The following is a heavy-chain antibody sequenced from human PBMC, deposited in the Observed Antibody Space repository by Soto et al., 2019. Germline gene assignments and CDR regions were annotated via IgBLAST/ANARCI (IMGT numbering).Heavy chain of an antibody. CDR3: TTTDFWSGYYNY. J-gene: IGHJ4*02. Sequence: PGGSLRLPCAASGFTFSNAWMNWVRQAPGKGLEWVGRIKSKTDGGTTDYAAPVKGRFTISRDDSKNTLYLQMNSLKTEDTAVYYCTTTDFWSGYYNYWGQGTLVTVSS. D-gene: IGHD3-3*01. V-gene: IGHV3-15*07. CDR1: GFTFSNAW. CDR2: IKSKTDGGTT.